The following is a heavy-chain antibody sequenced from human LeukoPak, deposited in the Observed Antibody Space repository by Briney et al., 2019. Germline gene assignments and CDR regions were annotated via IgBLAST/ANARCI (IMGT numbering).Heavy chain of an antibody. CDR3: VDAEYFQH. Sequence: ASVKVSCEASGNTFMRYGMNWVRQAPGQGLEWMGWINTNTGNPTYAQGFTGRFVFSLDTSVSTAYLQISSLKAEDTAVYYCVDAEYFQHWGQGTLVTVSS. CDR2: INTNTGNP. J-gene: IGHJ1*01. CDR1: GNTFMRYG. V-gene: IGHV7-4-1*02.